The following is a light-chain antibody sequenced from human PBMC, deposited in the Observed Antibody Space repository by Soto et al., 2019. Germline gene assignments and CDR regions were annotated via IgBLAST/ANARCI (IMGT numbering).Light chain of an antibody. CDR3: QQYYRTPRT. J-gene: IGKJ1*01. Sequence: IVMTQSPDSLAVSLGERASINCKSSQSVFHSSNTKNNLAWYQQKPRQPPKLLISWASTRESGVHDRFSGSGSGTDFTLTISSLQAEDVAVYYCQQYYRTPRTFCQGTKVEI. V-gene: IGKV4-1*01. CDR2: WAS. CDR1: QSVFHSSNTKNN.